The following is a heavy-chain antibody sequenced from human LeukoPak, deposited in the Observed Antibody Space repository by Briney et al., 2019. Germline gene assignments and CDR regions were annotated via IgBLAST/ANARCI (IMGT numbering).Heavy chain of an antibody. CDR2: INHSGST. J-gene: IGHJ4*02. CDR1: GGSVNSYY. Sequence: PSETLSLTCTVSGGSVNSYYWSWIRQPPGKGLEWIGEINHSGSTNYNPSLKSRVTISVDTSKNQFSLKLSSVTAADTAVYYCARGRRQNFDYWGQRTLVTVSS. CDR3: ARGRRQNFDY. V-gene: IGHV4-34*01. D-gene: IGHD1-1*01.